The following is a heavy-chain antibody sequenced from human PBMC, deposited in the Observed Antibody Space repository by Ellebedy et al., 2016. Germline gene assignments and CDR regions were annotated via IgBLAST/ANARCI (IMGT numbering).Heavy chain of an antibody. CDR2: ISYDGKVT. CDR1: GFTFSSYG. V-gene: IGHV3-30*03. CDR3: APEIRPVAAPHYFPD. Sequence: GESLKISCAASGFTFSSYGMHWFRQAPGKGLEWLSVISYDGKVTYYADSVRGRFTSFRDNSGNTLYLQMSSLRPDDTAVYYCAPEIRPVAAPHYFPDWGQGTLVTVSS. D-gene: IGHD6-19*01. J-gene: IGHJ4*02.